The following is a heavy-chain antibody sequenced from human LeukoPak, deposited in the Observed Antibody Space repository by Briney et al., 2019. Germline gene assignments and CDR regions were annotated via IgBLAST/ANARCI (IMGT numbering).Heavy chain of an antibody. CDR3: AKDSGYYGFWCGLDS. J-gene: IGHJ4*02. V-gene: IGHV3-30*02. D-gene: IGHD3-3*01. CDR1: GFTFSSHG. Sequence: GGSLRLSCAASGFTFSSHGMHWVRRALGRGLEWVASVWYDGSTEKYADSVKGRFTISRDNSKNTLYLQMNSLRVEDTAMYYCAKDSGYYGFWCGLDSWGQGILVTVSS. CDR2: VWYDGSTE.